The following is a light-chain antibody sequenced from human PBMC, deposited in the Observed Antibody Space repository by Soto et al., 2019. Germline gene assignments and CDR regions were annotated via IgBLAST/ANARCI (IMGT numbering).Light chain of an antibody. Sequence: DLQITQSPSTLSASVADRVTITCRASQSISSWLAWYQQKPGKAPKLLIYDASSLESGVPSRFSGSGSGAEFTLTISSLQPDDFATYYCQQYNSYPWTFCQGTKVDNK. J-gene: IGKJ1*01. CDR3: QQYNSYPWT. CDR2: DAS. V-gene: IGKV1-5*01. CDR1: QSISSW.